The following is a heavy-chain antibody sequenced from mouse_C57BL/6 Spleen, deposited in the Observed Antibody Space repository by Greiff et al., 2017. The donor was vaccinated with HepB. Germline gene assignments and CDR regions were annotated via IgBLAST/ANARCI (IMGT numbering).Heavy chain of an antibody. V-gene: IGHV1-39*01. CDR3: ARPYYYGSSPYAMDY. J-gene: IGHJ4*01. Sequence: QLQESGPELVKPGASVKISCKASGYSFTDYNMNWVKQSNGKSLEWIGVINPNYGTTSYNQKFKGKATLTVDQSSSTAYMQLNSLTSEDSAVYYCARPYYYGSSPYAMDYWGQGTSVTVSS. D-gene: IGHD1-1*01. CDR1: GYSFTDYN. CDR2: INPNYGTT.